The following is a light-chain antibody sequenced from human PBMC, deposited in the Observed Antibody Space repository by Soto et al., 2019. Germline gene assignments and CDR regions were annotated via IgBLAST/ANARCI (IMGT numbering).Light chain of an antibody. CDR2: DVS. V-gene: IGLV2-11*01. Sequence: QSALTQPRSVSGSPGQSVTISCTGTSSDVGGYNYVSWFQHHPGKAPKLMIYDVSERPSGVPDRFSGSKSGNTASLTISGLQAEDEATYYCCSYAGSYTLVVFGGGTQLTVL. CDR1: SSDVGGYNY. J-gene: IGLJ2*01. CDR3: CSYAGSYTLVV.